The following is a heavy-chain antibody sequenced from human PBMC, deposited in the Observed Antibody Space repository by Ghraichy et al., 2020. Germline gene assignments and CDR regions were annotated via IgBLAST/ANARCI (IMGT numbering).Heavy chain of an antibody. Sequence: ASVKVSCKASGYTFTGYYMHWVRQAPGQGLEWMGRINPNSGGTNYAQKFQGRVTMTRDTSISTAYMELSRLRSDDTAVYYCARERVRQGVPAAMSWFDPWGQGTLVTVSS. CDR2: INPNSGGT. CDR1: GYTFTGYY. CDR3: ARERVRQGVPAAMSWFDP. J-gene: IGHJ5*02. D-gene: IGHD2-2*01. V-gene: IGHV1-2*06.